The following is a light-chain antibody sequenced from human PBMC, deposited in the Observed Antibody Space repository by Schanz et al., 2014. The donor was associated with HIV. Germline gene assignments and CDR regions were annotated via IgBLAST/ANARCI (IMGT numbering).Light chain of an antibody. J-gene: IGKJ3*01. V-gene: IGKV3-11*01. CDR3: HHYGGS. CDR2: DAS. CDR1: QSVSSY. Sequence: EIVLTQSPATLSLSPGERATLSCRASQSVSSYLAWYQQKPGQAPRLLIYDASNRAPGIPARFSGSRSGTDFTLTISSLEPEDFAVYYCHHYGGSFGPGTTVDYK.